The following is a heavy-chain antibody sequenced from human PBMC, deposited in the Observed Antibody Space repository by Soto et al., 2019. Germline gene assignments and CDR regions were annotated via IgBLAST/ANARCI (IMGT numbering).Heavy chain of an antibody. V-gene: IGHV3-33*01. CDR2: IWYDGSNK. CDR1: GFTFSSYG. Sequence: GGSLRLSCAASGFTFSSYGMHWVRQAPGKGLEWVAVIWYDGSNKYYADSVKGRFTISRDNSKNTLYLQMNSLRAEDTAVYYCARDDYYGSGSYFLGGFDYWGQGTLVTVSS. D-gene: IGHD3-10*01. CDR3: ARDDYYGSGSYFLGGFDY. J-gene: IGHJ4*02.